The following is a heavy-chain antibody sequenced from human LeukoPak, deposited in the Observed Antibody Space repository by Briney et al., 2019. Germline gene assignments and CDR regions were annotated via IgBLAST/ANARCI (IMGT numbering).Heavy chain of an antibody. Sequence: GGSLRLSCAVAGFTFSTYWMHWVRQAPGKGLVWVSRINSDGSITTYADSVKGRFTISRDNSKNTLYLQMNSLRAEDTAVYYCARSPNCGGECSWGQGTLVTVSS. CDR1: GFTFSTYW. CDR3: ARSPNCGGECS. J-gene: IGHJ5*02. D-gene: IGHD2-21*01. CDR2: INSDGSIT. V-gene: IGHV3-74*01.